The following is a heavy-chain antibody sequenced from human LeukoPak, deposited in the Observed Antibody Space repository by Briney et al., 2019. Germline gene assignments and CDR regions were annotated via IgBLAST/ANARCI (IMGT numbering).Heavy chain of an antibody. V-gene: IGHV1-2*02. CDR2: INPNSGGT. CDR1: GYTLTDYY. Sequence: ASVKVSCKASGYTLTDYYIHWVRQAPGQGLEWMGWINPNSGGTSYAQKFQGRVTMTRDTSISTAYMELSRLTSGDTAVYYCARYRPAADYFDYWGQGILVTVSS. J-gene: IGHJ4*02. D-gene: IGHD6-13*01. CDR3: ARYRPAADYFDY.